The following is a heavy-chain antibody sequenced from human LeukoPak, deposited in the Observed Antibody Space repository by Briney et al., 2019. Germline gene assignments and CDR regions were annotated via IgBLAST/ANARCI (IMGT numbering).Heavy chain of an antibody. J-gene: IGHJ6*02. D-gene: IGHD3-10*01. CDR2: ISAYNGNT. CDR1: GGTFSSYA. CDR3: ATLYGSGSYYNGQAHYYGMDV. Sequence: ASVKVSCKASGGTFSSYAISWVRQAPGQGLEWMGWISAYNGNTNYAQKLQGRVTMTTDTSTSTAYMELRSLRSDDTAVYYCATLYGSGSYYNGQAHYYGMDVWGQGTTVTVSS. V-gene: IGHV1-18*01.